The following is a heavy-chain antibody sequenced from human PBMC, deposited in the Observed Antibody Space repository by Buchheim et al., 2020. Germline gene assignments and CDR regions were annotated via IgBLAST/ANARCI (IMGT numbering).Heavy chain of an antibody. V-gene: IGHV3-15*01. CDR3: TTDYYYETSGTFDS. CDR1: GFTFSNGW. CDR2: IKKKTDGGTT. Sequence: EVQLVESGGGLVKPGGSLRLSCVVSGFTFSNGWMSWVRQAPGKGLEWVGLIKKKTDGGTTDYAAPVRGRFTISRDDSKNTPYLEMSSLKIEDTAVYYCTTDYYYETSGTFDSSCQGTL. J-gene: IGHJ4*02. D-gene: IGHD3-22*01.